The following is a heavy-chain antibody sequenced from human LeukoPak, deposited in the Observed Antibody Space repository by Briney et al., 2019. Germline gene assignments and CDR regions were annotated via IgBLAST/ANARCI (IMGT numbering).Heavy chain of an antibody. CDR1: GGSISSSSYY. D-gene: IGHD3-10*01. Sequence: SSETLSLTCTVSGGSISSSSYYWGWIRQPPGKGLEWIGSIYYSGSTYYNPSLKSRVTISVDTSKNQFSLKLSSVTAADTAVYYCARSTGHYGSGITYYYYMDVWGKGTTVTISS. CDR2: IYYSGST. V-gene: IGHV4-39*07. CDR3: ARSTGHYGSGITYYYYMDV. J-gene: IGHJ6*03.